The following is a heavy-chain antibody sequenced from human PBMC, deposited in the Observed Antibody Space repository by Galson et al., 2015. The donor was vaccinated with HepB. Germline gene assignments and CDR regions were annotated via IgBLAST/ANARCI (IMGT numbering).Heavy chain of an antibody. Sequence: SVKVSCKASGYTFSSYSITWVRQAPGQGLEWMGWINTYNRNTDHARKFQGRATMTTDTSTSTAFMELRSLRSDDTAVYYCARGAFVVVIDSIQNNWFGPWGQGTLVTVSS. CDR1: GYTFSSYS. CDR3: ARGAFVVVIDSIQNNWFGP. CDR2: INTYNRNT. J-gene: IGHJ5*02. D-gene: IGHD2-15*01. V-gene: IGHV1-18*01.